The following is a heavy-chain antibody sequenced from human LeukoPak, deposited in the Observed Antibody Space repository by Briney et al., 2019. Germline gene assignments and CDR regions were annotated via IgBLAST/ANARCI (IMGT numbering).Heavy chain of an antibody. CDR1: GGSISSYY. D-gene: IGHD6-13*01. V-gene: IGHV4-4*07. Sequence: SETLSLTCTVSGGSISSYYWSWIRQPAGKGLEWIGRIYSTGSINYNPSLKSRVTMSVDTSKNQLSLRLRSVTAADTAVYYCARQIASAGTAGFDFWGQGALVTVSS. J-gene: IGHJ4*02. CDR2: IYSTGSI. CDR3: ARQIASAGTAGFDF.